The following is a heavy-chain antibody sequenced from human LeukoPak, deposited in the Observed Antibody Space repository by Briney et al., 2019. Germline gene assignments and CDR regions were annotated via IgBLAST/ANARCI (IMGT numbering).Heavy chain of an antibody. D-gene: IGHD1-26*01. CDR2: ISYTGTYI. V-gene: IGHV3-21*04. CDR1: AFSLNAYN. J-gene: IGHJ4*02. CDR3: VRDRGTYRPIDY. Sequence: GGSLRLSCAAPAFSLNAYNMNWVRQAPGKGLEWVSSISYTGTYIYYADSVKGRFTISRDNAQNSLYLQMNSLRAEDTAIYYCVRDRGTYRPIDYWGQGTLVTVSS.